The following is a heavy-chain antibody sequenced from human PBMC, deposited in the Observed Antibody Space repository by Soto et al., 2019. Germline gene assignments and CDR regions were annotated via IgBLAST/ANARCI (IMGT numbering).Heavy chain of an antibody. V-gene: IGHV3-64D*06. J-gene: IGHJ4*02. CDR1: GFPFSSYA. Sequence: GSLRLSCSASGFPFSSYAMHWVRQAPGKGLEYVSGIRGNGDPPFYADSVKGRFTISRDNSKNTLYLQMSSLGADDTAVYYCVKSRGGNNFDFFDWGQGALVTVSS. D-gene: IGHD5-12*01. CDR2: IRGNGDPP. CDR3: VKSRGGNNFDFFD.